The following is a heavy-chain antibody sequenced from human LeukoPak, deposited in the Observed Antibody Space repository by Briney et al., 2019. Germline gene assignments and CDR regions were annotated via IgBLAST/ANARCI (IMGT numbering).Heavy chain of an antibody. CDR3: TKGSAGGRPYYFDN. CDR2: VDGSGAYT. V-gene: IGHV3-23*01. Sequence: GGSLRLSCAASGFTFNNYALSWVRQAPGKGLDWISGVDGSGAYTYYSDSVKGRFTISRDDSKNTLYLLMDSLRAEDTAVYFCTKGSAGGRPYYFDNWGQGTLVTVSS. CDR1: GFTFNNYA. D-gene: IGHD2-15*01. J-gene: IGHJ4*02.